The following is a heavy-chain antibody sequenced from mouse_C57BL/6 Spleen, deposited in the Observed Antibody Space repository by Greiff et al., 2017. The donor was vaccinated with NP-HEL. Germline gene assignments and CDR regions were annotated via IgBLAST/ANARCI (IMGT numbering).Heavy chain of an antibody. CDR1: GFTFSNYW. Sequence: EVQLQESGGGLVQPGGSMKLSCVASGFTFSNYWMNWVRQSPEKGLEWVAQIRLKSDNYATHYAESVKGRFTISRDDSKSSVYLQMNNLRAEDTGIYYCTGPVITTVVFDYWGQGTTLTVSS. D-gene: IGHD1-1*01. CDR3: TGPVITTVVFDY. V-gene: IGHV6-3*01. J-gene: IGHJ2*01. CDR2: IRLKSDNYAT.